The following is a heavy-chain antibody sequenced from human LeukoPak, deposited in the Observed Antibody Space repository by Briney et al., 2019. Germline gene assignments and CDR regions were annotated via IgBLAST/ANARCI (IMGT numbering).Heavy chain of an antibody. J-gene: IGHJ6*02. D-gene: IGHD2-2*01. CDR3: ARTPFIVVVVPAALAYYYGMDV. CDR1: GYTFTSYG. Sequence: ASVKVSCKASGYTFTSYGIRWVRQAPGQGLEWMGWINAYNGNTNYAQKLQGRVTMTTDTSTSTAYMELRSLRSDDTAVYYCARTPFIVVVVPAALAYYYGMDVWGQGTTVTVSS. V-gene: IGHV1-18*01. CDR2: INAYNGNT.